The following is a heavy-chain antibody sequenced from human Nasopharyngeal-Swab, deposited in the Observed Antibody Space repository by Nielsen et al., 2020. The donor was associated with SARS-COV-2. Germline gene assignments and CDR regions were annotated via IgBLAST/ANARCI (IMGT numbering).Heavy chain of an antibody. CDR3: ATSKRGADV. CDR1: EFAFSSYW. CDR2: IWYDGSNK. D-gene: IGHD1-26*01. V-gene: IGHV3-33*08. Sequence: GGSLRLSCAASEFAFSSYWMHWVRQAPGKGLEWVAVIWYDGSNKYYADSVKGRFTISRDNSKNTLYLQMNSLRAEDTAVYYCATSKRGADVWGKGTTVTVSS. J-gene: IGHJ6*04.